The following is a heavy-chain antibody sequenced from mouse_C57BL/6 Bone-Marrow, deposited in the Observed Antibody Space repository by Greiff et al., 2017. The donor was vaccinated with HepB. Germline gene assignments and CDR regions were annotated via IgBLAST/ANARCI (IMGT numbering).Heavy chain of an antibody. Sequence: EVQLQQSGPELVKPGASVKMSCKASGYTFTDYNMHWVKQSHGKSLEWIGYINPNNGGTSYNQKFKGKATLTVNKSSSTAYMELRSLTSEDSAVYYWARRGYYGAWFAYWGQGTLVTVSA. J-gene: IGHJ3*01. CDR1: GYTFTDYN. V-gene: IGHV1-22*01. CDR3: ARRGYYGAWFAY. D-gene: IGHD1-1*01. CDR2: INPNNGGT.